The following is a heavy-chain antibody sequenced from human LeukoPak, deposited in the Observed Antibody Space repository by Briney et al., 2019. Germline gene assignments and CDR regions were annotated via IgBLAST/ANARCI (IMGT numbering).Heavy chain of an antibody. Sequence: PSETLSLTYTVSGGSISSYYWSWIRQPPGKGLEWMGYIYYSGSTKYSPSLKGRVTIPIDPSKNQFSLKPNSVTAADTAVYYCANAGYGSGSYIIDYWGQGTLVTVSS. CDR1: GGSISSYY. CDR3: ANAGYGSGSYIIDY. V-gene: IGHV4-59*01. D-gene: IGHD3-10*01. CDR2: IYYSGST. J-gene: IGHJ4*02.